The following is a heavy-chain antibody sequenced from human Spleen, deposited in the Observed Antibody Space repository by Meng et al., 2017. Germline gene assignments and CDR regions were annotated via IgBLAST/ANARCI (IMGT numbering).Heavy chain of an antibody. J-gene: IGHJ4*02. V-gene: IGHV1-46*02. CDR2: IDPSGSSA. Sequence: ASVKVSCKASGYNFNDHYVHWVRQAPGQGLAWMGVIDPSGSSASYVQKFQGRLTMTTDTSTSTVYMELSSLKSEDTAVYFCTRVAGIRENYFDYWGQGTLVTVSS. CDR1: GYNFNDHY. D-gene: IGHD1-26*01. CDR3: TRVAGIRENYFDY.